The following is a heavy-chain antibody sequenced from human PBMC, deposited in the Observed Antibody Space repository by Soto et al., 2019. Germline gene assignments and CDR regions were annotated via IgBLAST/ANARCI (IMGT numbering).Heavy chain of an antibody. CDR2: IRSNGGST. Sequence: GGSLRLSCSASGFTFSNYAMHWVRQAPGKGLEFVSVIRSNGGSTNYANSVRGSFTISRDNSKNTLYLQMGSLRPEDTAVYYCARDKWDYDIWGQGTMVTVSS. D-gene: IGHD1-26*01. CDR1: GFTFSNYA. J-gene: IGHJ3*02. V-gene: IGHV3-64*01. CDR3: ARDKWDYDI.